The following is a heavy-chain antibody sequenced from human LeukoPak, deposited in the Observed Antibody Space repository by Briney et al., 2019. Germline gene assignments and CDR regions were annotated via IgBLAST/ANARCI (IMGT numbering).Heavy chain of an antibody. J-gene: IGHJ4*02. CDR3: AVSASGYYYGIDY. V-gene: IGHV4-38-2*01. CDR1: GYSISSGYY. Sequence: NPSETLSLTCAVSGYSISSGYYWGWIRQPPGKGLEWIGSVYHSGNTYYNPSLKSRVTISVDRSKNQFSLKLSSVTAADTAVYYCAVSASGYYYGIDYWGQGTLVTVSS. CDR2: VYHSGNT. D-gene: IGHD3-22*01.